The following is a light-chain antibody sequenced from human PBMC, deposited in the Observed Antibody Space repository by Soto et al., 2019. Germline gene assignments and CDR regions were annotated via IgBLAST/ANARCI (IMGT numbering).Light chain of an antibody. CDR2: AAS. CDR3: QKYNSAPWT. Sequence: DIQMTQSPSSVAASIGDRVTITCRASQDIGSLLAWYQQKPGKVPKLLIYAASTLQSGVPSRFSGSGSGTDFTLTISSLQPEDVATYYCQKYNSAPWTFGQGTKVDIK. J-gene: IGKJ1*01. V-gene: IGKV1-27*01. CDR1: QDIGSL.